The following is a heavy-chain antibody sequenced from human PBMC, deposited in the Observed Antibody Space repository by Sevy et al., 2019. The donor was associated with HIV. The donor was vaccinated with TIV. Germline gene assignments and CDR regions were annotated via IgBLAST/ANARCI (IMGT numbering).Heavy chain of an antibody. Sequence: GGSLRLSCAASGFTFSDYYMSWIRQAPGKGLEWVSYISSSGSTIYYADSVKGRFTISRDNAKNSLYLQMNSLRAEDTAVYYCARDPEIATITSGYFDYWGQGTLVTVSS. V-gene: IGHV3-11*01. CDR3: ARDPEIATITSGYFDY. CDR2: ISSSGSTI. J-gene: IGHJ4*02. D-gene: IGHD5-12*01. CDR1: GFTFSDYY.